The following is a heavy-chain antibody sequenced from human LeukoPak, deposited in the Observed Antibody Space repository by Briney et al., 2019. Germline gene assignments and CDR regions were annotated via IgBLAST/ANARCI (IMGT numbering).Heavy chain of an antibody. CDR1: GFTFNNYA. Sequence: GGSLRLSCAASGFTFNNYAMHWVRQAPGKGLEWVAIISYDGSNKYYADSVKGRFTISRDNSKNTLYLQMNSLRAEDTAVYYCAKDQGLWYYGSGRTDYWGQGTLVTVSS. V-gene: IGHV3-30*04. CDR2: ISYDGSNK. D-gene: IGHD3-10*01. J-gene: IGHJ4*02. CDR3: AKDQGLWYYGSGRTDY.